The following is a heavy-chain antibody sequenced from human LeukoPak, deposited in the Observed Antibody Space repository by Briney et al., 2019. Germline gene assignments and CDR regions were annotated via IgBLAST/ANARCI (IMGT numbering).Heavy chain of an antibody. Sequence: RGSLRLSCAASGFTFSSYGMHWVRQAPGKGLEWVAVISYDGSNKYYADSVKGRFTISRDNSKNTLYLQMSSLRAEDTAVYYCAKDRDSSGWLYYYYGMDVWGQGTTVTVSS. CDR2: ISYDGSNK. J-gene: IGHJ6*02. CDR1: GFTFSSYG. D-gene: IGHD6-19*01. V-gene: IGHV3-30*18. CDR3: AKDRDSSGWLYYYYGMDV.